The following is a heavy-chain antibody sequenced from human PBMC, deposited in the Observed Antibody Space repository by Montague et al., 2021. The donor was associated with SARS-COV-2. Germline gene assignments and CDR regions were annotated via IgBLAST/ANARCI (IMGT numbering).Heavy chain of an antibody. J-gene: IGHJ6*03. CDR3: ARVGTVVVPAAIVTLSYYYYMDV. V-gene: IGHV4-31*03. CDR1: GGSISNGGYY. Sequence: TLSLTCTASGGSISNGGYYWSWIRQHPGKGLEWIGYIYYSGSTYYNPSLKSRVTISVDTSKNQFSLKLSSVTAADTAVYYCARVGTVVVPAAIVTLSYYYYMDVWGKGTTVTVSS. D-gene: IGHD2-2*02. CDR2: IYYSGST.